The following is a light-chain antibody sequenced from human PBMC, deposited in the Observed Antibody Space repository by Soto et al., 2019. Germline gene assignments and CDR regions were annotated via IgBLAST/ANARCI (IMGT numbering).Light chain of an antibody. V-gene: IGKV1-9*01. Sequence: IQLTQSPSSLSASVGDRVTMTCRASQDIFNSLTWYQQKPGKAPKVLMYAASTLQSGVPSRFSGSGSGTEFTLTISSLQPEDFGTYYCQQLRSYPITFGQGTRLEIQ. CDR1: QDIFNS. CDR2: AAS. CDR3: QQLRSYPIT. J-gene: IGKJ5*01.